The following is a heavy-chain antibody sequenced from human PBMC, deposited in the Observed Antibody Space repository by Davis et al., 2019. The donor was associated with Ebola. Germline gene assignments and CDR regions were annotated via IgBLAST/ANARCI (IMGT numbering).Heavy chain of an antibody. J-gene: IGHJ6*02. CDR1: GFTFSSYG. CDR2: IWYDGSNK. CDR3: ARGLSITGTTPYGMDV. D-gene: IGHD1-7*01. Sequence: GGSLRLSCAASGFTFSSYGMHWVRQAPGKGLEWVAVIWYDGSNKYYADSVKGRFTISRDNSKNTLYLQMNSLRAEDTAVYYCARGLSITGTTPYGMDVWGQGTTVTVSS. V-gene: IGHV3-33*01.